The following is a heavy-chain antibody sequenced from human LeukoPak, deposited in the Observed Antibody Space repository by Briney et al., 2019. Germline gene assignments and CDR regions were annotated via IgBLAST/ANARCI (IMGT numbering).Heavy chain of an antibody. CDR3: ARKTKYYYDSSGGNWFDP. CDR1: GGSISSGGYY. CDR2: IYYSGST. Sequence: SETLSLTCTVSGGSISSGGYYWSWIRQHPGKALEWIGYIYYSGSTYYNPSLKSRVTISVDTSKNQFSLKLSSVTAADTAVYYCARKTKYYYDSSGGNWFDPWGQGTLVTVSS. D-gene: IGHD3-22*01. J-gene: IGHJ5*02. V-gene: IGHV4-31*03.